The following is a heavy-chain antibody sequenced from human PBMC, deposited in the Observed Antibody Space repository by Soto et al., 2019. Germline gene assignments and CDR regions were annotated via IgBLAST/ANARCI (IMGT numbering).Heavy chain of an antibody. CDR1: GGTFSSYA. V-gene: IGHV1-69*01. CDR3: AREPYSSSWYWFDP. D-gene: IGHD6-13*01. Sequence: QVQLVQSGAEVKKPGSSVKVSCKASGGTFSSYAISWVRQAPGQGLEWMGGIIPIFGTANYAQKFQGRVTITADESTSTAYMELSSQRSEDTAVYYCAREPYSSSWYWFDPWGQGTLVTVSS. J-gene: IGHJ5*02. CDR2: IIPIFGTA.